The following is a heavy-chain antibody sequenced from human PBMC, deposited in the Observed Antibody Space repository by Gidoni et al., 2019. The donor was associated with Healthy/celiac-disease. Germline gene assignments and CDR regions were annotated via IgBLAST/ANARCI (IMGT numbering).Heavy chain of an antibody. J-gene: IGHJ4*02. CDR1: GGTFSSYH. D-gene: IGHD3-22*01. V-gene: IGHV1-69*02. Sequence: QVQLVQSGAEVKKPGSSVKVSCKASGGTFSSYHISWVRQAPGQGLAWMGRIIPILGIANYAQKFQGRVTITADKSTSTAYMELSSLRSEDTAVYYCARTNYDSSGYYYLVFDYWGQGTLVTVSS. CDR2: IIPILGIA. CDR3: ARTNYDSSGYYYLVFDY.